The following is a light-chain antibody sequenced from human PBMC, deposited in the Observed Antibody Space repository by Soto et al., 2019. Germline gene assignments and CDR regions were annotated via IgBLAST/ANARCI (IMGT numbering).Light chain of an antibody. CDR1: SSDVGGYNY. Sequence: QSALTQPASVSGSPGQSITISCTGTSSDVGGYNYVSWYQQYPGKAPKLMIYEVSKRPSGVSNRFSGSKSGNTASLIISGLQAEDEADYYCSSSTNSRGWVFGGGTKLTVL. CDR2: EVS. J-gene: IGLJ3*02. V-gene: IGLV2-14*01. CDR3: SSSTNSRGWV.